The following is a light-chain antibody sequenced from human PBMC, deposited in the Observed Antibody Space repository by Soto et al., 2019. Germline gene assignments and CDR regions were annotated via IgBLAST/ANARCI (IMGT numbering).Light chain of an antibody. Sequence: EIQMTQSPSSLSASVGDRVTITCRASQSISFYLNWYQQKPGNAPKVLIYAASNLQTGVPSRFSGSGSGTDFTLTINSLQPEDFATYSCQQSYSTPITFGQRTRLEIK. V-gene: IGKV1-39*01. CDR1: QSISFY. CDR3: QQSYSTPIT. J-gene: IGKJ5*01. CDR2: AAS.